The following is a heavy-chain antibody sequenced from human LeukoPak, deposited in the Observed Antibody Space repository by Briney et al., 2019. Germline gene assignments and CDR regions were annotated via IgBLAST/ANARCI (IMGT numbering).Heavy chain of an antibody. V-gene: IGHV6-1*01. Sequence: SQTLSLTCAISGDSVSSNSAAWYWIRQSPSRGLEWLGRTYYRSKWFNDYAVSVKSRITINSDTSKNLLSLQPNSVTPEDTAVYYCARARRDTGFCSSTSCILYFDYWGQGTLVTVSS. J-gene: IGHJ4*02. D-gene: IGHD2-2*01. CDR2: TYYRSKWFN. CDR1: GDSVSSNSAA. CDR3: ARARRDTGFCSSTSCILYFDY.